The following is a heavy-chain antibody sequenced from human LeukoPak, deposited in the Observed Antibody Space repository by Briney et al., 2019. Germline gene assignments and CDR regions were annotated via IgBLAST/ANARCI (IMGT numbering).Heavy chain of an antibody. J-gene: IGHJ4*02. V-gene: IGHV1-2*02. CDR1: GYTFTGYY. CDR3: ARGSRGQQSGSPVGY. CDR2: INPNSGGT. Sequence: ASVKVSCKASGYTFTGYYMHWVRQAPGQGLEWMGWINPNSGGTNYAQKFQGRVTMTRDTSISTAYMELSRLRSDDTAVYYCARGSRGQQSGSPVGYWGQGTLVTVSS. D-gene: IGHD1-26*01.